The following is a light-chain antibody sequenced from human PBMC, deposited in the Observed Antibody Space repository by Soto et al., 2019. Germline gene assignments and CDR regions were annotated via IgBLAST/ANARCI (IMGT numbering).Light chain of an antibody. CDR1: QTISSS. CDR2: KAS. J-gene: IGKJ2*01. CDR3: QQYIRYSPYT. Sequence: DIQMTQFPSTLSASIGDRVTITCRASQTISSSLAWYQQKPGKAPKLLIYKASNLETGVPSRFSGCGSGTEFALTISSLQPDDFATYYCQQYIRYSPYTFGQGTRLEIK. V-gene: IGKV1-5*03.